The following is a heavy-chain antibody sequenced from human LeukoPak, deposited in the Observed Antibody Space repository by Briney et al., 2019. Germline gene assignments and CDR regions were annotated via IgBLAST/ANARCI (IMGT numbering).Heavy chain of an antibody. CDR3: ARSDPMTAGYFQH. V-gene: IGHV4-4*07. J-gene: IGHJ1*01. CDR1: GGSISNYY. D-gene: IGHD6-25*01. CDR2: IYTRGST. Sequence: PSETLSLTCTVSGGSISNYYWSWIRQPAGEGLEWIGRIYTRGSTNYNPSLKSRVTMSVDTSENQFSLKVSSVTAADTAVYYCARSDPMTAGYFQHWGQGTLVTVSS.